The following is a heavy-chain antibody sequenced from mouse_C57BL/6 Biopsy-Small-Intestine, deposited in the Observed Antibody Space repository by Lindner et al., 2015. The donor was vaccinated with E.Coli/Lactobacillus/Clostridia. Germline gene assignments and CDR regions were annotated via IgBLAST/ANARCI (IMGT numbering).Heavy chain of an antibody. V-gene: IGHV1-22*01. CDR3: ARDYGDAY. CDR1: GYTFTDYN. J-gene: IGHJ3*01. D-gene: IGHD1-1*01. Sequence: VQLQESGPELVKPGASVRMSCKASGYTFTDYNMHWVKQSHGKSLEWIGYINPNNGGTNYNQKFKGKATLTVNKSSSTAYMDLRSLTSEDSAVYYCARDYGDAYWGQGTLVTVSA. CDR2: INPNNGGT.